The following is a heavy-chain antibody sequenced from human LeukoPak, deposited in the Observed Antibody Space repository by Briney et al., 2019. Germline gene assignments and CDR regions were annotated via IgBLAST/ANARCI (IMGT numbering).Heavy chain of an antibody. CDR1: GGTFSSYA. CDR2: IIPIFGTA. D-gene: IGHD2-15*01. CDR3: ARGLGYCSGGSCYSHWFDP. V-gene: IGHV1-69*13. Sequence: GASVKVSCKASGGTFSSYAISWVRQAPGQGLEWMGGIIPIFGTANYAQKFQGRVTITADESTSTAYMELSSLRSEDTAVYYCARGLGYCSGGSCYSHWFDPWGQGTLVTVSS. J-gene: IGHJ5*02.